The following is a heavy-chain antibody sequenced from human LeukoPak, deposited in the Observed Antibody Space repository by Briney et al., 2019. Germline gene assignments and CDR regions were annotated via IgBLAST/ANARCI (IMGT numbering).Heavy chain of an antibody. Sequence: PSETLSLTCTVSGGSISSSSYYWGWIRQPPGKGLEWIGSIYYSGSTYYNPSLKSRVTISVDTSKNQFSLKLSSVTAADTAVYYCAREDPHDSSAYSDYWGQGTLVTVSS. CDR1: GGSISSSSYY. V-gene: IGHV4-39*07. CDR2: IYYSGST. J-gene: IGHJ4*02. CDR3: AREDPHDSSAYSDY. D-gene: IGHD3-22*01.